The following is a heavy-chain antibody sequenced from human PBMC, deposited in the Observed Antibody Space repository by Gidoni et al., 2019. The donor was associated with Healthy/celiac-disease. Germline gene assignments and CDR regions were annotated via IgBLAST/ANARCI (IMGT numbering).Heavy chain of an antibody. J-gene: IGHJ5*02. V-gene: IGHV3-53*02. D-gene: IGHD2-2*01. CDR1: GFTVSSNY. Sequence: EVQLVETGGGLIQPGGSLRLSCAASGFTVSSNYLSWVRQAPGKGLEWDSVIYSGGSTYYADSVKGRFTISRDNSKNTLYLQMNSLRAEDTAVYYCARAKYCSSTSCYSALWFDPWGQGTLVTVSS. CDR2: IYSGGST. CDR3: ARAKYCSSTSCYSALWFDP.